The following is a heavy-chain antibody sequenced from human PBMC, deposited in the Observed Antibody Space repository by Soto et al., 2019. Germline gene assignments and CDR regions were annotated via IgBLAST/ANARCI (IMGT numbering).Heavy chain of an antibody. CDR1: GFTFSSYA. V-gene: IGHV3-23*01. D-gene: IGHD6-19*01. Sequence: PGGSLRLSCAASGFTFSSYAMSWVRQAPGKGLEWVSAISVSGGSTYYADSVKGRFTISRDNSKNTLYLQMNSLRAEDTAVYYCAKDMGSGWYSGGVLDYWGQGTLVTVSS. CDR2: ISVSGGST. J-gene: IGHJ4*02. CDR3: AKDMGSGWYSGGVLDY.